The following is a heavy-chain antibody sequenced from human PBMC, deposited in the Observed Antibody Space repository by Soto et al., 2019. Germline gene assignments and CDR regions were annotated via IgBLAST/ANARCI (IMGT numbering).Heavy chain of an antibody. V-gene: IGHV3-30*18. CDR2: ISYDGSNK. D-gene: IGHD6-19*01. CDR1: GFPFSSYG. Sequence: GGSLRLSCAASGFPFSSYGMHWVRQAPGKGLEWVSAISYDGSNKYYADSVRGRFTISRDNSKNTLYLQMNSLRAEDTAVYYCAKNIAVAGLKYYYYGMDVWGQGTTVTVSS. CDR3: AKNIAVAGLKYYYYGMDV. J-gene: IGHJ6*02.